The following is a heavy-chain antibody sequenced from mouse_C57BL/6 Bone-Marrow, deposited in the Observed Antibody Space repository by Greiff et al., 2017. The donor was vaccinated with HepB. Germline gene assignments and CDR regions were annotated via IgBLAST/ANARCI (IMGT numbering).Heavy chain of an antibody. CDR1: DSEVFPIAY. V-gene: IGHV15-2*01. CDR2: ILPSIGRT. D-gene: IGHD1-1*01. J-gene: IGHJ4*01. CDR3: ARSLYYYGSSPYAMDY. Sequence: QVQLQQSGSELRSPGSSVKLSCKDFDSEVFPIAYMSWVRQKPGHGFEWIGGILPSIGRTIYGEKFEDKATLDADTLSNTAYLELNSLTSEDSAIYYCARSLYYYGSSPYAMDYWGQGTSVTVSS.